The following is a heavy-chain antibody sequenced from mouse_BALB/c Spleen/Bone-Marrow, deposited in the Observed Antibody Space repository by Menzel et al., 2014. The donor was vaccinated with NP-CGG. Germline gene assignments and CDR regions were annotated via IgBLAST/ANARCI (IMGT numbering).Heavy chain of an antibody. CDR1: GYTFSSYW. D-gene: IGHD1-1*01. V-gene: IGHV1-9*01. CDR3: AREDITTVVEMDY. CDR2: ILPGSGNT. Sequence: LEESGAELMKPRASVKISCKATGYTFSSYWIEWVKQRPGHGLEWIGEILPGSGNTNYNEKFKGKATFTADTSSNTAYMQLSSLTSEDSAVYYCAREDITTVVEMDYWGQGTSVTV. J-gene: IGHJ4*01.